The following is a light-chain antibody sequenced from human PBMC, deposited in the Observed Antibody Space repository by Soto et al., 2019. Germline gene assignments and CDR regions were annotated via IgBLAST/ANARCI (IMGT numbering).Light chain of an antibody. J-gene: IGKJ2*01. CDR3: QQYGSSPLSYT. Sequence: EIVLTQSPGTLSLSPGERATLSCRASQSVSSSYLAWCQQKPGQAPRLLIYGASSRATGIPDRFSGSGSGTDFTLTISRLEPEDFAVYYCQQYGSSPLSYTFGQGTKLEIK. CDR1: QSVSSSY. CDR2: GAS. V-gene: IGKV3-20*01.